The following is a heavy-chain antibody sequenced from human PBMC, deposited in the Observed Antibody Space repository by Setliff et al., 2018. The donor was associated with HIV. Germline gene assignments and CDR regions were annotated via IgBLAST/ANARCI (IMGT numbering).Heavy chain of an antibody. D-gene: IGHD2-21*01. Sequence: ASVKVSCKASGYTFPDYLINWVRRAPGQGLEWVGLINTNTGNPTYAQGFTGRFVLSLDTSVSTTYLQISSLKAEDTAVYYCARKGEYYYYYYYMDVWGKGTTVTVSS. CDR1: GYTFPDYL. CDR3: ARKGEYYYYYYYMDV. CDR2: INTNTGNP. J-gene: IGHJ6*03. V-gene: IGHV7-4-1*02.